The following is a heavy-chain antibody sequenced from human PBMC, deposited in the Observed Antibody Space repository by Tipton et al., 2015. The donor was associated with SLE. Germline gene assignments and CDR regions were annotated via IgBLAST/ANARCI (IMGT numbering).Heavy chain of an antibody. Sequence: LRLSCTVSGVSISFYYWSWIRQPPGKGVEWIGFVYNSGSTIYNPPLKSRVTISVDMSQSQFSLRLRSVTAADTAVYCCAKDVGGNSPFDSWGQGTLVTVSS. CDR2: VYNSGST. CDR1: GVSISFYY. D-gene: IGHD3-16*01. V-gene: IGHV4-4*08. CDR3: AKDVGGNSPFDS. J-gene: IGHJ4*02.